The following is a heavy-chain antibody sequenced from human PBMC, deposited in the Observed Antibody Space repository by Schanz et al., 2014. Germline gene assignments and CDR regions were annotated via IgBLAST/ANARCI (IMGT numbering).Heavy chain of an antibody. V-gene: IGHV3-74*02. Sequence: VQLVESGGGVVQPGRSLRLSCAASGFTFSSYAMHWVRQAPGKGLVWVSRINSDGSTTIYADSVKGRFTISRDNAKNTLYLQMNSLRAEDTAVYYCARPLGPNYYYYGLDVWGQGTTVTVSS. CDR1: GFTFSSYA. CDR2: INSDGSTT. J-gene: IGHJ6*02. CDR3: ARPLGPNYYYYGLDV.